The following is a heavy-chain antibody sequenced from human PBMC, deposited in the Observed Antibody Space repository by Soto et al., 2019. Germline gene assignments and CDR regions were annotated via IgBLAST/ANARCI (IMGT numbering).Heavy chain of an antibody. CDR2: IYYSGST. CDR1: GGSISSGDYY. V-gene: IGHV4-30-4*01. CDR3: ARSEATALDY. J-gene: IGHJ4*02. Sequence: SETLSLTCTVSGGSISSGDYYWSWIRQPPGKGLEWIGYIYYSGSTFYNPSLKSRVTISVDTSKNQFSLRLSSVTAADTAVYYCARSEATALDYWGQGTLVTVSS.